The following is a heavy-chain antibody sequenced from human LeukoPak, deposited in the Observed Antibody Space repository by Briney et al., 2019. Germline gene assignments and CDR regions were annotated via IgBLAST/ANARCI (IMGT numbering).Heavy chain of an antibody. Sequence: SETLSLTCTVSGGSISSSSYYWGWIRQPPGKGLEWIRSIYYSGSTYYNPSLKSRVTISVDTSKNQFSLRLSSVTAADTAFYYCARRGGFFDFWGQGTLVTVSS. CDR2: IYYSGST. CDR1: GGSISSSSYY. D-gene: IGHD3-16*01. CDR3: ARRGGFFDF. J-gene: IGHJ4*02. V-gene: IGHV4-39*07.